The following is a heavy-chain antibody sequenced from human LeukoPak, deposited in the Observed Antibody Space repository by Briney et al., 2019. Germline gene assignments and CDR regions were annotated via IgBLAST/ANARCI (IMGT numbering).Heavy chain of an antibody. J-gene: IGHJ6*02. CDR3: AARGYSYGYGDYYGMDV. D-gene: IGHD5-18*01. Sequence: GGSLRLSCAASGFTFSSYGMHWVRQAPGKGLEGVAFIRYDGSNKYYADSVKGRFTISRDNSKNTLYLKMNSLRAEDTAVYYCAARGYSYGYGDYYGMDVWGQGTTVTVSS. CDR2: IRYDGSNK. CDR1: GFTFSSYG. V-gene: IGHV3-30*02.